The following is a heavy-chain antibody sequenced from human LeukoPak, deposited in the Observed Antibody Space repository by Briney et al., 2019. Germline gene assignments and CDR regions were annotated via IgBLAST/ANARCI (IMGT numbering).Heavy chain of an antibody. D-gene: IGHD2-15*01. Sequence: GSLLLSCAASGFPFISYLMHWVRQAPGKGLEGGAVISYDGSNKYNADSVKGRFTISRDNSKNTLYLQMNSLRTEDTAVYYCARDYCSGGACYPTGNLDYWGQGTLVTVSS. CDR2: ISYDGSNK. CDR1: GFPFISYL. CDR3: ARDYCSGGACYPTGNLDY. V-gene: IGHV3-30*04. J-gene: IGHJ4*02.